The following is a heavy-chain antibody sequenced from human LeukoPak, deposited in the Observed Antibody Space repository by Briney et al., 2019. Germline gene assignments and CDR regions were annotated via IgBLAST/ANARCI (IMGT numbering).Heavy chain of an antibody. V-gene: IGHV3-30-3*01. CDR3: ARAGPHYYYGMDV. J-gene: IGHJ6*02. CDR2: ISYGGSNK. Sequence: GRSLRLSCAASGFTFSSYAMHWVRQAPGKGLEWVAVISYGGSNKYYADSVKGRFTISRDNSKNTLYLQMNSLRAEDTAVYYCARAGPHYYYGMDVWGQGTTVTVSS. CDR1: GFTFSSYA.